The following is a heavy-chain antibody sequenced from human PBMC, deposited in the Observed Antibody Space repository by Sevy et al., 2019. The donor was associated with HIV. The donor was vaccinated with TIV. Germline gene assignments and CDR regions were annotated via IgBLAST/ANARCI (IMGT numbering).Heavy chain of an antibody. Sequence: GGSLRLTCAASGFTFSSYSMNWVRQAPGKGLEWVSYISISSSTIYYADSVKGRFTISRDNAKNSLYLQMNSLRDEDTAVYYCARGSAGDPDYYYYYYMDVWGKGTTVTVSS. CDR2: ISISSSTI. V-gene: IGHV3-48*02. J-gene: IGHJ6*03. CDR1: GFTFSSYS. CDR3: ARGSAGDPDYYYYYYMDV. D-gene: IGHD3-10*01.